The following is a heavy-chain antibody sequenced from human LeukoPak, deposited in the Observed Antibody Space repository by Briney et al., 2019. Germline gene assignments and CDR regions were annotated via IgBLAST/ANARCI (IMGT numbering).Heavy chain of an antibody. CDR2: IYYSGST. CDR3: ARSRSIVSGYIYY. J-gene: IGHJ4*02. D-gene: IGHD3-3*01. V-gene: IGHV4-59*01. Sequence: SETLSLTCTVSGGSISSYYWSWIRQPPGKGLEWIGYIYYSGSTNYNPSLKSRVTISVDTSKNQFSLKLSSVTAADTAVYYCARSRSIVSGYIYYWGQGTLVTVSS. CDR1: GGSISSYY.